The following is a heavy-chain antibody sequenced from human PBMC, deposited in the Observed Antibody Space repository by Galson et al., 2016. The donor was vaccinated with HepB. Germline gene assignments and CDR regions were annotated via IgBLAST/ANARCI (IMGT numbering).Heavy chain of an antibody. Sequence: SLRLSCAASGFPFDEYALHWVWQAPGKGLEWVSGISWNSGTIVYADSVKGRFTISRDKAKSSLYLQMSSLTSEDTALYFCTRAAGGYYFGMDVWGQGTTVTVSS. D-gene: IGHD1-14*01. CDR1: GFPFDEYA. CDR3: TRAAGGYYFGMDV. CDR2: ISWNSGTI. V-gene: IGHV3-9*01. J-gene: IGHJ6*02.